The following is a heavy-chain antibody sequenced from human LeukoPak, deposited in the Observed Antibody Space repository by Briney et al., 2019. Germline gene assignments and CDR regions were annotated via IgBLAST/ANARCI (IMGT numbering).Heavy chain of an antibody. J-gene: IGHJ4*02. Sequence: PGGSLRLSCAASGFTVSSNYMSWVRQAPGKGLEWVSVIYSGGSTYYADSVKGRFTISRDNSKNTLYLQMNSLRAEDTAVYYCARVVVAANYYFDYWGQGTLVTVSS. CDR2: IYSGGST. V-gene: IGHV3-66*01. D-gene: IGHD2-15*01. CDR1: GFTVSSNY. CDR3: ARVVVAANYYFDY.